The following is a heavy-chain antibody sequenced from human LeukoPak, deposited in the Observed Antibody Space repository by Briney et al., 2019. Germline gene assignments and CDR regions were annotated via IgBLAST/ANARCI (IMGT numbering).Heavy chain of an antibody. J-gene: IGHJ4*02. V-gene: IGHV3-23*01. Sequence: YXXXXVRXXXGXGLXXVSAISGSGGSTYYAXSVXGXXTISRXXXXXXLXLQMNXLGAEDTAVYYXXXXXXXFDYWGQGTLVTVSS. CDR2: ISGSGGST. CDR1: YX. CDR3: XXXXXXFDY.